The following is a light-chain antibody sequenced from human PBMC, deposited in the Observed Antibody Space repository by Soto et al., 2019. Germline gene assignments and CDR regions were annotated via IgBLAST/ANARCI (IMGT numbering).Light chain of an antibody. J-gene: IGLJ2*01. CDR1: NSNIGSNA. CDR3: SAWDDSLNGPV. V-gene: IGLV1-44*01. CDR2: SNN. Sequence: QAVVTQPLSASGTPGQRVTLSCSGSNSNIGSNAVNWYQQLPEAAPKLLIHSNNERPSGVPDRFSGAKSGTSASLVISGLQSEDEADFYCSAWDDSLNGPVFGGGTKLTVL.